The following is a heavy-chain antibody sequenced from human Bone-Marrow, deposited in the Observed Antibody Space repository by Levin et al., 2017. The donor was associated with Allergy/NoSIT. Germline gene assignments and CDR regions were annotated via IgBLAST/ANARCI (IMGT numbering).Heavy chain of an antibody. Sequence: PGGSLRLSCAASGFTFSSYSFNWVRQSPGKGLEWVSAISSSSDYIYYADSVKGRFTISRDNAKNSLYLQMNNLRAEDTAVYHCARITRTGPYGMDVWGQGTTVTVSS. CDR3: ARITRTGPYGMDV. D-gene: IGHD3-10*01. CDR1: GFTFSSYS. CDR2: ISSSSDYI. V-gene: IGHV3-21*06. J-gene: IGHJ6*02.